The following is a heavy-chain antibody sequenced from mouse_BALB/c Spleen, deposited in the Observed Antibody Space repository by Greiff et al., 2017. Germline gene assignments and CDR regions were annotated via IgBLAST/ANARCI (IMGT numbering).Heavy chain of an antibody. V-gene: IGHV14-4*02. Sequence: EVQLQESGAELVRSGASVKLSCTASGFNIKDYYMHWVKQRPEQGLEWIGWIDPENGDTEYALKFQGKATMTADTSSNTAYLQLSSLTSEDTAVYYCNEDSRGYWGQGTTLTVSS. CDR3: NEDSRGY. CDR1: GFNIKDYY. D-gene: IGHD3-2*01. J-gene: IGHJ2*01. CDR2: IDPENGDT.